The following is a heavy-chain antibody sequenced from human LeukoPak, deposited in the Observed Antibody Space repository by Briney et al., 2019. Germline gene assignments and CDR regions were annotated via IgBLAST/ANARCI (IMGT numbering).Heavy chain of an antibody. D-gene: IGHD5-12*01. V-gene: IGHV1-3*01. CDR2: INAGNGNT. CDR3: ARDEWLHYYYYGMDV. CDR1: GYTFTSYA. J-gene: IGHJ6*02. Sequence: ASVKVSCTASGYTFTSYAMHWVRQAPGQRLEWMGWINAGNGNTKYSQKFQGRVTITRDTSASTAYMELSSLRSEDTAVYYCARDEWLHYYYYGMDVWGQGTTVTVSS.